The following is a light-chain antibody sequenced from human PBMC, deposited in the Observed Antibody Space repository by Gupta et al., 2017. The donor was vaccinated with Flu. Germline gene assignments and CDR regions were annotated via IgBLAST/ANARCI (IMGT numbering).Light chain of an antibody. CDR3: QQYNNWPYT. V-gene: IGKV3-15*01. Sequence: EIVMTQSPATLSVSPGESATLSCRASQSVSSNLAWYQQKPGQAPRLLIYGASTRAAGIPARFSGSGSGTEFTLTISSPQSEDFAVYYCQQYNNWPYTFGQGTKLEIK. J-gene: IGKJ2*01. CDR2: GAS. CDR1: QSVSSN.